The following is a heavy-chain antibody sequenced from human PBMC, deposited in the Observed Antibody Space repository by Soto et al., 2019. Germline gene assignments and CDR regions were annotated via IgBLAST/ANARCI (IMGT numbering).Heavy chain of an antibody. D-gene: IGHD3-3*01. CDR2: IKSKTDGGTT. V-gene: IGHV3-15*07. J-gene: IGHJ6*02. Sequence: NPGGSLRLSCAASGFTFSNAWMNWVRQAPGKGLEWVGRIKSKTDGGTTDYAAPVKGRFTISRDDSKNTLYLQMNSLKTEDTAVYYCTTGCVGALCRFLEWTARYYYYYGMDVWGQGTTVTVSS. CDR1: GFTFSNAW. CDR3: TTGCVGALCRFLEWTARYYYYYGMDV.